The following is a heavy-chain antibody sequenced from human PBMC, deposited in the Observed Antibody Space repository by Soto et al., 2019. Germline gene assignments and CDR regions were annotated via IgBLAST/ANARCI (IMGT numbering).Heavy chain of an antibody. V-gene: IGHV3-21*01. CDR3: ARESIAARPVY. CDR1: GFTFSSYS. D-gene: IGHD6-6*01. Sequence: PGGFLRLSCAASGFTFSSYSMNWVRQAPGKGLEWVSSISSSSSYIYYADSVKGRFTISRDNAKNSLYLQMNSLRAEDTALYYCARESIAARPVYWGQGTLVTVSS. CDR2: ISSSSSYI. J-gene: IGHJ4*02.